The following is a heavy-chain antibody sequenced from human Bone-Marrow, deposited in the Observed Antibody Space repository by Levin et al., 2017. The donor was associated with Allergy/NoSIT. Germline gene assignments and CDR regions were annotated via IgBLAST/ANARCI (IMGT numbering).Heavy chain of an antibody. Sequence: HTGGSLRLSCAVSGFSFSEYSMYWVRQAPGKGLEWVAIISYDGSKKEYADSVKGRFTISRDNSEGTLDLHMNSLEVEDTAVYYCARAGGRDVHRSFDYCGHGSLVTVSS. CDR2: ISYDGSKK. CDR3: ARAGGRDVHRSFDY. CDR1: GFSFSEYS. J-gene: IGHJ4*01. D-gene: IGHD2-15*01. V-gene: IGHV3-30*03.